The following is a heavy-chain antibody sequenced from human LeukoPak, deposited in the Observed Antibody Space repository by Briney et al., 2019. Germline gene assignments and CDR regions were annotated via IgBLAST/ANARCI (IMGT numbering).Heavy chain of an antibody. V-gene: IGHV4-39*01. D-gene: IGHD2-2*01. CDR1: GGSLSRSHFY. CDR2: IYYTGNT. Sequence: PSETLSLTCNVSGGSLSRSHFYWSWIRQPPGKGLEWIGSIYYTGNTFYNPSLKSRISISVDTSKNQFSLTLNSMTASDTAVYYCARQNDCTGASCYAGIDPWGQGILVSASP. CDR3: ARQNDCTGASCYAGIDP. J-gene: IGHJ5*02.